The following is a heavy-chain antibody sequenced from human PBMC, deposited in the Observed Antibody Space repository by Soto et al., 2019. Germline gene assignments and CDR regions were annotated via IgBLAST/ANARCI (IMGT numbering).Heavy chain of an antibody. Sequence: ASETLSLTCTVSGGSISGSSYYWGWIRQPPGKGLEWIASIYYSGSAYYNPSLKSRVTISVDTSKKQFSLKMRSVTAADTAVYYCASNSYRTWGQGILVTVSA. D-gene: IGHD3-16*02. CDR1: GGSISGSSYY. CDR2: IYYSGSA. CDR3: ASNSYRT. J-gene: IGHJ1*01. V-gene: IGHV4-39*01.